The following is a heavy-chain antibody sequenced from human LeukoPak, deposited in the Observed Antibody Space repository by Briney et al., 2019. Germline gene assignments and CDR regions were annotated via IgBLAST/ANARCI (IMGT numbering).Heavy chain of an antibody. D-gene: IGHD3-22*01. CDR2: IYYSGST. V-gene: IGHV4-59*08. Sequence: SETLSLTCTVSGGSISSYYWSWIRQPAGKGLEWIGRIYYSGSTNYNPSLKSRVTISVDTSKNQFSLKLSSVTAADTAVYYCARLMGYDSSGYYSNAFDIWGQGTMVTVSS. CDR1: GGSISSYY. J-gene: IGHJ3*02. CDR3: ARLMGYDSSGYYSNAFDI.